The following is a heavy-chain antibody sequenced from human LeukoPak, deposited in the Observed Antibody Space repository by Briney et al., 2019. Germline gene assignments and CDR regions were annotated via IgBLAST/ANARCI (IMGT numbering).Heavy chain of an antibody. D-gene: IGHD3-9*01. CDR2: IYYSGST. V-gene: IGHV4-39*01. CDR3: ARLRYYDILTGYTGGAFDI. Sequence: ASETLSLTCTVSGGSISSSSYYWGWIRQPPGKGLEWIGSIYYSGSTYYNPSLKSRVTISVDTSKNQFSLKLSSVTAADTAVYYCARLRYYDILTGYTGGAFDIWGQGTMVTVSS. CDR1: GGSISSSSYY. J-gene: IGHJ3*02.